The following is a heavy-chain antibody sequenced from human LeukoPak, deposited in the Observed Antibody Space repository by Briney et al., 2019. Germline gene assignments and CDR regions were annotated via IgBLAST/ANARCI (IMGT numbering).Heavy chain of an antibody. V-gene: IGHV1-8*01. CDR1: GYTFTSYD. CDR2: MNPNSGNT. Sequence: ASVKVSCKASGYTFTSYDINWVRQATGQGLEWMGWMNPNSGNTGYAQKFQGRVTMTRNTSISTAYMELSSLRSEDTAVYYCARHYYDSSGYYRNAFDIWGQGTMVTVSS. D-gene: IGHD3-22*01. J-gene: IGHJ3*02. CDR3: ARHYYDSSGYYRNAFDI.